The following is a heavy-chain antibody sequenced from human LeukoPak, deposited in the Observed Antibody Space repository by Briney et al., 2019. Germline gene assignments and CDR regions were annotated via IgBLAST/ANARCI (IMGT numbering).Heavy chain of an antibody. J-gene: IGHJ4*02. V-gene: IGHV3-23*01. CDR1: GFPFNAYA. CDR2: LNDASNLI. Sequence: GGSLRLSCVASGFPFNAYAMTWVRQGPGKGLEWVATLNDASNLIYYADSVRGRFTISRDNSKNTLYLQMNSLRADDTALYYCVKDGGVLPAWYVEYFGRGTLVTFSS. D-gene: IGHD2-15*01. CDR3: VKDGGVLPAWYVEY.